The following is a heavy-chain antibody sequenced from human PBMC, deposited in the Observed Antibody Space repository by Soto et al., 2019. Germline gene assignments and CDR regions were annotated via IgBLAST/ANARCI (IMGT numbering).Heavy chain of an antibody. J-gene: IGHJ4*02. CDR2: INSDGSST. CDR3: AREVAAAGTGFDY. V-gene: IGHV3-74*01. D-gene: IGHD6-13*01. Sequence: GGSLRLSCAASGFTFSSYWMHWVRQAPGKGLVWVSRINSDGSSTSYADSVKGRLTISRDNAKNTLYLQMNSLRAVDTAVYYCAREVAAAGTGFDYWGQGTLVTVSS. CDR1: GFTFSSYW.